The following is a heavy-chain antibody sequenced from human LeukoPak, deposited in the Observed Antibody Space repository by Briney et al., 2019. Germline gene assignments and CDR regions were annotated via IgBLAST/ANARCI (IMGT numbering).Heavy chain of an antibody. CDR3: ARQGSGYSPTYYYYMDV. V-gene: IGHV5-51*01. Sequence: GESLKISCKGSGYNFTNYWIGWVRQMPGKGLEWMGFIYPGDSDTRYSPSFQGQVTISADKSISTAYLQWSSLKASDTAMYYCARQGSGYSPTYYYYMDVWGKGTTVTISS. CDR2: IYPGDSDT. J-gene: IGHJ6*03. CDR1: GYNFTNYW. D-gene: IGHD5-18*01.